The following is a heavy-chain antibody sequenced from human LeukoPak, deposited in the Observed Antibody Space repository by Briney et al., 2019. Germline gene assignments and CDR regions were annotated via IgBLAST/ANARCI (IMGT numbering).Heavy chain of an antibody. CDR1: GVSISHYY. CDR3: AREDPQTKVPEGMDV. J-gene: IGHJ6*02. CDR2: IYYTGTT. V-gene: IGHV4-59*01. D-gene: IGHD4/OR15-4a*01. Sequence: PSETLSLTCTVSGVSISHYYWSWLRQPPGKGPEGIGYIYYTGTTNYNPSLKSRVTISVDTSKNQFSLKLNSVTAADTAVYYCAREDPQTKVPEGMDVWGQGTTVTVSS.